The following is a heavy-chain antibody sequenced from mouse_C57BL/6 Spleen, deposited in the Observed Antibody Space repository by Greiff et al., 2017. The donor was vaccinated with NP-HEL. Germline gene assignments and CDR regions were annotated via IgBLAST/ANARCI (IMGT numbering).Heavy chain of an antibody. CDR2: ISSGSSTI. J-gene: IGHJ4*01. CDR3: ARVMITRAYYYAMDY. V-gene: IGHV5-17*01. Sequence: EVKLVESGGGLVKPGGSLKLSCAASGFTFSDYGMHWVRQAPEKGLEWVAYISSGSSTIYYADTVKGRFTISRDNAKNPLFLQMTSLRSEDTAMYYCARVMITRAYYYAMDYWGQGTSVTVSS. CDR1: GFTFSDYG. D-gene: IGHD2-4*01.